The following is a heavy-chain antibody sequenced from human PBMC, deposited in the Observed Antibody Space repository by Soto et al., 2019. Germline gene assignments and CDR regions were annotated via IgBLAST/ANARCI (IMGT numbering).Heavy chain of an antibody. CDR3: ARRGYSLYYFDY. D-gene: IGHD5-18*01. CDR1: GGTFSSYA. J-gene: IGHJ4*02. V-gene: IGHV1-69*13. Sequence: SVKVSCKASGGTFSSYAISWVRQAPGQGLEWMGGIIPIFGTANYAQKFQGRVTITADESTSTAYMELSSLRSEVTAVYYCARRGYSLYYFDYWGQGTLVTVSS. CDR2: IIPIFGTA.